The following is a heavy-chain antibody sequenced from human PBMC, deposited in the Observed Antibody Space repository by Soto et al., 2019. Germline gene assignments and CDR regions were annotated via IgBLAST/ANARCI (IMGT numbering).Heavy chain of an antibody. V-gene: IGHV1-18*01. CDR1: GYTFPSYG. Sequence: QVQLVQSGAEVKKPGASVKVSCKASGYTFPSYGISWVRQAPGQGLEWMGWISAYKGNTNYAQKLRGRVKMTTDTSRSIAYRDMRRLRSDDPAVYYCERSVGLSYGMDVWGQGTTVTVSS. J-gene: IGHJ6*02. CDR3: ERSVGLSYGMDV. CDR2: ISAYKGNT. D-gene: IGHD1-26*01.